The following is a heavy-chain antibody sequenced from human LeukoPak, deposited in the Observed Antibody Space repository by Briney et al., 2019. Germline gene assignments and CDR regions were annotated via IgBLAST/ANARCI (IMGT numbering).Heavy chain of an antibody. J-gene: IGHJ3*02. D-gene: IGHD2-2*01. CDR1: GGSISGGGYS. Sequence: SQTLSLTCTVSGGSISGGGYSWSWIRQHPGKGLEWIGSISYSGSTYHNPSLKSRVTISVDTSKNQFSLKLRSVTAADTAVYYCARALSGGYCSSTSCYPPDVNAFDIWGQGTMVTVSS. V-gene: IGHV4-31*03. CDR3: ARALSGGYCSSTSCYPPDVNAFDI. CDR2: ISYSGST.